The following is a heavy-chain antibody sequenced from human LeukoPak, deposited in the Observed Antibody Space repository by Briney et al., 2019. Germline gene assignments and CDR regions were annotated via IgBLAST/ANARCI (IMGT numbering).Heavy chain of an antibody. CDR1: GFTFSTYS. J-gene: IGHJ4*02. Sequence: GGSLRLSCAASGFTFSTYSMNWVRQAPGKGLEWVSSISSSSRYIYYADSVKGRFTISRDNAKNSLYLQMNSLRAEDTAVYYCARALPSSYYYFDYWGQGTLVTVSS. CDR3: ARALPSSYYYFDY. D-gene: IGHD6-13*01. V-gene: IGHV3-21*01. CDR2: ISSSSRYI.